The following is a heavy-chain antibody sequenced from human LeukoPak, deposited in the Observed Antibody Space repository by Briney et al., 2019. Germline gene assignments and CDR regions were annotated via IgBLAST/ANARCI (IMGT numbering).Heavy chain of an antibody. V-gene: IGHV4-34*01. CDR1: SGSFSGYY. CDR3: ARQWSRGRYFDWRQGRIEGLDP. D-gene: IGHD3-9*01. CDR2: INHSGST. Sequence: KPSETLSLTCAVYSGSFSGYYWSWIRQPRGKGLEWIVEINHSGSTNYNPSLKSRVTISVDTSKNQFSLKLSSVTAADTAVYYCARQWSRGRYFDWRQGRIEGLDPWGKGTLVTVSS. J-gene: IGHJ5*02.